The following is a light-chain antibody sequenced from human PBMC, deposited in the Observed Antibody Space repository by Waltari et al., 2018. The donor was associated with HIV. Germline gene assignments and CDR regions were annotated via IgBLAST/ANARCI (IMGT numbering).Light chain of an antibody. V-gene: IGKV1-39*01. J-gene: IGKJ3*01. Sequence: DIQMTQSPPSLSAAVGDRVTITCRASQSLSSYLNWYQQKPGKAPKLLIYASSSLQSGVPSRFSGSGSGTDFTLTISSLQPEDFATYYCQQSYSTPFTFGPGTKVDIK. CDR2: ASS. CDR3: QQSYSTPFT. CDR1: QSLSSY.